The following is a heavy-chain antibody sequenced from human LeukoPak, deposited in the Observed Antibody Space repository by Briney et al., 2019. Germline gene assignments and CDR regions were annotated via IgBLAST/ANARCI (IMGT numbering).Heavy chain of an antibody. CDR3: ARLLEGYCSGGSCFYYYYMDV. D-gene: IGHD2-15*01. J-gene: IGHJ6*03. CDR2: IYPGDSDT. CDR1: GYSFTSYW. Sequence: GESLKISCKGSGYSFTSYWIGWVRQMPGKGLEWMGIIYPGDSDTRYSPSFQGQVTISADKSISTAYLQWSSLKASDTAMYYCARLLEGYCSGGSCFYYYYMDVWGKGTTVTVSS. V-gene: IGHV5-51*01.